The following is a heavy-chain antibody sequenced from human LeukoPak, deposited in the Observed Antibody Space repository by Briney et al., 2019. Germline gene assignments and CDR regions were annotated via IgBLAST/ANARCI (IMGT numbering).Heavy chain of an antibody. Sequence: GGSLRLSCAASGFTFSSYAMSWVRQAPGKGLEWVSAISGGSGGSTYYADSVKGRFTISRDNSKNSLYLQMNSLRAEDTAVYYCARDLAGGFDIWGQGTMVTVSS. CDR2: ISGGSGGST. J-gene: IGHJ3*02. CDR1: GFTFSSYA. D-gene: IGHD6-13*01. V-gene: IGHV3-23*01. CDR3: ARDLAGGFDI.